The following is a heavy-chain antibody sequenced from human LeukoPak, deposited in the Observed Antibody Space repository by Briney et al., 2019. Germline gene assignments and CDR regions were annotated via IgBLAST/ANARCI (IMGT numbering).Heavy chain of an antibody. CDR1: GFTFSSYG. CDR3: ANAGWGVYYDILTGYPPGFDY. CDR2: IRYDGGNK. Sequence: GGSLRLSCAASGFTFSSYGMHWVRQAPGKGLEWVAFIRYDGGNKYYADSVKGRFTISRDNSKNTLYLQMNSLRAEDTAVYYCANAGWGVYYDILTGYPPGFDYWGQGTLVTVSS. J-gene: IGHJ4*02. D-gene: IGHD3-9*01. V-gene: IGHV3-30*02.